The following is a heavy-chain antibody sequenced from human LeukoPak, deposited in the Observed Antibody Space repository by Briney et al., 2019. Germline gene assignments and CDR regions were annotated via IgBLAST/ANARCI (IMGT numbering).Heavy chain of an antibody. D-gene: IGHD2-15*01. CDR1: GFTFSSYG. CDR2: IRGSDGST. J-gene: IGHJ3*02. Sequence: GGSLRLSCAASGFTFSSYGMHWVRQAPGKGLEWVSAIRGSDGSTYYADSVKGRFTISRDDSKNTLYLQMNSLRAEDTALYYCAKCSGGNCYSPLDIWGQGTMVTVSS. V-gene: IGHV3-23*01. CDR3: AKCSGGNCYSPLDI.